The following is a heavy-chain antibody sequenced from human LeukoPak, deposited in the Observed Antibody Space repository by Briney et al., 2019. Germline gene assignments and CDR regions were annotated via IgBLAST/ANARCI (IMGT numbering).Heavy chain of an antibody. Sequence: ASMKVSCKASGYTFTSYAMNWVRQAPGQGLEWMGWINTNTGDLTYAQGFTGRFVFSLDTSVSTAYLQISSLKAEDTAVYYCARAGIGYSYGYDWFDPWGQGTLVTVSS. CDR2: INTNTGDL. D-gene: IGHD5-18*01. CDR3: ARAGIGYSYGYDWFDP. J-gene: IGHJ5*02. V-gene: IGHV7-4-1*02. CDR1: GYTFTSYA.